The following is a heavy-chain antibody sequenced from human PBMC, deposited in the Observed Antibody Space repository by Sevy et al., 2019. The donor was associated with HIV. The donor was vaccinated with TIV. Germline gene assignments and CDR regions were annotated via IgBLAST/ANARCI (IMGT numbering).Heavy chain of an antibody. Sequence: GGSLRLSCAASAFTFKNYAMTWVRQAPGKGLQWISSISGSGGDTKYAHSVKGRFTISRDNSKNTLYLQMNSLRAEDTAVYYCAKDQGDYIWGTYRHWGQGTLVTVSS. CDR2: ISGSGGDT. D-gene: IGHD3-16*02. J-gene: IGHJ4*02. CDR1: AFTFKNYA. V-gene: IGHV3-23*01. CDR3: AKDQGDYIWGTYRH.